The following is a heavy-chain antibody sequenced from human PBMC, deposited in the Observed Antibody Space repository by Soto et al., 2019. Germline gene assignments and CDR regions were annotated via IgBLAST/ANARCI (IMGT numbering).Heavy chain of an antibody. V-gene: IGHV1-46*01. J-gene: IGHJ6*02. CDR2: INPSGGST. Sequence: ASVKVSCKASGYTFTSYYMHWVRQAPGQGLEWMGIINPSGGSTSYAQKFQGRVTMTRDTSTGTVYMELSSLRSEDTAVYYCARGMADDFWSGYYWDYGMDVWGQGTTVTVS. CDR1: GYTFTSYY. CDR3: ARGMADDFWSGYYWDYGMDV. D-gene: IGHD3-3*01.